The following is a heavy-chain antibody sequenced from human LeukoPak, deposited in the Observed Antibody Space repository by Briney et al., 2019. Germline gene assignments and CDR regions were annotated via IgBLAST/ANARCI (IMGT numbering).Heavy chain of an antibody. V-gene: IGHV3-21*01. Sequence: GGSLRLSCAASGFTFSSYSMNWVRQAPGKGLEWVSSISSSSSYIYYADSVKGRFTISRDNAKNSLYLQMNSLRAEDMAVYYCARGRIQRTDYWGQGTLVTVSS. CDR1: GFTFSSYS. CDR3: ARGRIQRTDY. D-gene: IGHD5-18*01. CDR2: ISSSSSYI. J-gene: IGHJ4*02.